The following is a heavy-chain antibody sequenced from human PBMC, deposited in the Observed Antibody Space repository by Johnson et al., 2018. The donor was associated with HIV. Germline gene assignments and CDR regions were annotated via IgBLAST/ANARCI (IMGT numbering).Heavy chain of an antibody. J-gene: IGHJ3*02. D-gene: IGHD1-26*01. CDR3: AIESKWESRTPHAFDI. V-gene: IGHV3-30*03. CDR1: GFTVSSNY. Sequence: QVQLVESGGGLVKPGGSLRLSCAASGFTVSSNYMSWVRQAPGKGLEWVATTSFDERGKHYTDSVKGRFTVSRDNSKNTLYLQMKSLRPEDTAVYYCAIESKWESRTPHAFDIWGQGSMVTVSS. CDR2: TSFDERGK.